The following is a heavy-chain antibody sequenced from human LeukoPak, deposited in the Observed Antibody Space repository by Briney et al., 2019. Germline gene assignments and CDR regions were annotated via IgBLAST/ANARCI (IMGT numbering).Heavy chain of an antibody. D-gene: IGHD2-2*03. Sequence: TGGSLRLSCAASGFTFSSFAMNWVRQAPGKGLEWVSGISGSGGSTYYADSVKGRSTISRDNSKNTLYVQMNSLRAEDTAVYYCAKAFGGYCSSTSCSPDRWGQGTLVTVSS. CDR3: AKAFGGYCSSTSCSPDR. V-gene: IGHV3-23*01. CDR1: GFTFSSFA. J-gene: IGHJ4*02. CDR2: ISGSGGST.